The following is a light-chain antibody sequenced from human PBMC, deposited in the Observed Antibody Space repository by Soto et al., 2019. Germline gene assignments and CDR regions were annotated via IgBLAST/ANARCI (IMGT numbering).Light chain of an antibody. V-gene: IGKV1-9*01. CDR3: QQLNSYPLT. CDR2: AAS. J-gene: IGKJ5*01. CDR1: QGISSY. Sequence: IQFTQSPYPLSASVGERVTVSCLASQGISSYLAWYQQKPGKAPKLLIYAASTLQSGVPSRFSGSGSGTDFTLTISSLQPEDFATYYCQQLNSYPLTFGQGTRLEIK.